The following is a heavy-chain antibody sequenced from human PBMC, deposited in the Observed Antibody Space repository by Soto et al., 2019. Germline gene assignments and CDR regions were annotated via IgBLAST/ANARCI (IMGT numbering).Heavy chain of an antibody. CDR1: GFSFSSFA. J-gene: IGHJ6*04. D-gene: IGHD1-26*01. CDR2: IGDSGAST. V-gene: IGHV3-23*01. Sequence: PGGSLRLSCEASGFSFSSFAMNWVRQAPGKGLEWVSAIGDSGASTYYADSVKGRFTISRDNSRNTLYLQLNCLRAEDTAVYYCAKGVELDVWGNGTTVTVSS. CDR3: AKGVELDV.